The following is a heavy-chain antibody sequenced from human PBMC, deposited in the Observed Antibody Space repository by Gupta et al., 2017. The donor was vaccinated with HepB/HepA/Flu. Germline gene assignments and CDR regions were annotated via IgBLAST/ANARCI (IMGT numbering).Heavy chain of an antibody. V-gene: IGHV5-51*01. Sequence: EVQLVQSGAEMKKTGESLKISCEGSGFDFPNYWIGWVRLMPGKGLEWMGIIFPGDSDTRYRPSFHGQVTISADESINTAYVQWSSLKASDTAIYYCATLRRDRPEYNDFYFDYWGQGTLVTVSS. CDR3: ATLRRDRPEYNDFYFDY. CDR2: IFPGDSDT. J-gene: IGHJ4*02. D-gene: IGHD6-6*01. CDR1: GFDFPNYW.